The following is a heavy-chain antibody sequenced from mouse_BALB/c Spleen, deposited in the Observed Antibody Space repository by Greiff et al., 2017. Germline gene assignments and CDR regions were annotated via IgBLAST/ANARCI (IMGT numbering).Heavy chain of an antibody. Sequence: EVHLVESGGGLVKPGGSLKLSCAASGFTFSSYTMSWVRQTPEKRLEWVATISSGGSYTYYPDSVKGRFTISRDNAKNTLYLQMSSLKSEDTAMYYCTRDLRSTMITTGDYWGQGTTLTVSS. J-gene: IGHJ2*01. D-gene: IGHD2-4*01. V-gene: IGHV5-6-4*01. CDR2: ISSGGSYT. CDR1: GFTFSSYT. CDR3: TRDLRSTMITTGDY.